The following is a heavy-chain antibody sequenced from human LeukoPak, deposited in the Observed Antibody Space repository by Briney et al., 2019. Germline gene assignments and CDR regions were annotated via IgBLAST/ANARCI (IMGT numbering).Heavy chain of an antibody. CDR3: ARLPGQTYDFWSGYYTYFDY. J-gene: IGHJ4*02. V-gene: IGHV1-2*03. D-gene: IGHD3-3*01. CDR1: GYTFTGQY. Sequence: GASVKVSCKTSGYTFTGQYMHWVPQAPGQGPEGMRCPNPNSGGTNYAQKFQSRVTMTKDTSISTAYMELSRLRSDDTAVYYCARLPGQTYDFWSGYYTYFDYWGQGTLVTVSS. CDR2: PNPNSGGT.